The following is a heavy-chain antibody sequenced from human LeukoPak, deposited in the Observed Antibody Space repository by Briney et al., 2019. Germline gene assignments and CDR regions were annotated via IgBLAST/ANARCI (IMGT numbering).Heavy chain of an antibody. D-gene: IGHD3-16*01. CDR2: IRNI. V-gene: IGHV3-30*02. Sequence: GGSLRLSCAASGFTFSSYGMHWIRQAPGKGLEWVAFIRNIYNADSVKGRFTISRDNSKNTLYLQMNSLRADDTAVYYCAKDTPLCYFDYWGQGTLVTVSS. J-gene: IGHJ4*02. CDR3: AKDTPLCYFDY. CDR1: GFTFSSYG.